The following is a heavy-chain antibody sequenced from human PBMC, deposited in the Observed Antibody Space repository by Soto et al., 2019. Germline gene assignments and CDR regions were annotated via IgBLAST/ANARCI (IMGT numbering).Heavy chain of an antibody. CDR1: GFTLNTYG. CDR2: IWSDGNNR. J-gene: IGHJ4*02. D-gene: IGHD5-18*01. V-gene: IGHV3-33*01. Sequence: QVQLVESGGGVLQPGKSLRLSCVASGFTLNTYGFHWVRQAPGKGLEWVSVIWSDGNNRYYADSVKGRFTISRDSSKNTLYLQMNSLRVEYTAVYYFARIPLDTIMALDYWGQGTLVTVSS. CDR3: ARIPLDTIMALDY.